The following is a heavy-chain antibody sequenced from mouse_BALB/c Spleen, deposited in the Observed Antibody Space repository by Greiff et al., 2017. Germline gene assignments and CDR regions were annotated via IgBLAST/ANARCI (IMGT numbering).Heavy chain of an antibody. Sequence: EVQLVESGGDLVKPGGSLKLSCAASGFTFSSYGMSWVRQTPDKRLEWVATISSGGSYTYYPDSVKGRFTISRDNAKNTLYLQMSSLKSEDTAMYYCARQDDGYFAWFAYWGQGTLVTVSA. V-gene: IGHV5-6*01. CDR1: GFTFSSYG. D-gene: IGHD2-3*01. CDR2: ISSGGSYT. CDR3: ARQDDGYFAWFAY. J-gene: IGHJ3*01.